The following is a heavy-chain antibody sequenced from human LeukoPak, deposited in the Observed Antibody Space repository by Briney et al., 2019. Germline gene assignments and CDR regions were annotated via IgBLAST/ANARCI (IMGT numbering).Heavy chain of an antibody. D-gene: IGHD1/OR15-1a*01. CDR1: GGSFTNYY. Sequence: SETLSLTCNVSGGSFTNYYWSWIRQTPEKGLEWIGQINHSGDTSYNPSLRSRITLSVNRSKNQFSLKVTSVTAADTGVYYGARGPGTVGLSPWGQGTLVTVSS. CDR3: ARGPGTVGLSP. V-gene: IGHV4-34*01. J-gene: IGHJ5*02. CDR2: INHSGDT.